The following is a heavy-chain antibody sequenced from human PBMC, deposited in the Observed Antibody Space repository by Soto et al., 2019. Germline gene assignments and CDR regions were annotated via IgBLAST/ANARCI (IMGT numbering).Heavy chain of an antibody. Sequence: AASVKVSCKASGFTFTSSAVQWVRQARGQRLEWIGWIVVGSGNTNYAQKFQERVTITRDMSTSTAYIELSSLRSEDTAVYYCAAGGQGAALSWYYYGMDVWGQGTTVTVSS. CDR3: AAGGQGAALSWYYYGMDV. V-gene: IGHV1-58*01. D-gene: IGHD6-6*01. J-gene: IGHJ6*02. CDR2: IVVGSGNT. CDR1: GFTFTSSA.